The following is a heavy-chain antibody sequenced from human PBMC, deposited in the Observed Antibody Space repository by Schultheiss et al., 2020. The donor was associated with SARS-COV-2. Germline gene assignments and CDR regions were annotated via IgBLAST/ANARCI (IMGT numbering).Heavy chain of an antibody. J-gene: IGHJ4*02. CDR1: GFTFSSYA. Sequence: GESLKISCAASGFTFSSYAMSWVRQAPGKGLEWVSAISGSGGSTYYADSVKGRFTISRDNAKNSLYLQMNSLRAEDTAVYYCARSKIFVDYWGQGTLVTVSS. CDR3: ARSKIFVDY. D-gene: IGHD3-9*01. CDR2: ISGSGGST. V-gene: IGHV3-23*01.